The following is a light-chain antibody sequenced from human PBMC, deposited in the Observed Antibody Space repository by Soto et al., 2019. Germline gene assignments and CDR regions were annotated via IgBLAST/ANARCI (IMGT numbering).Light chain of an antibody. Sequence: EIVMTQSPATLSVSPGERATLSCRASQSVSSNLAWYQQKPGQPPRLLIYGASTRATGIPARFSGSGSGTEFTLTISSLQSEDFAVYYCQQYNNWQITFGGGTKVEIK. CDR3: QQYNNWQIT. CDR1: QSVSSN. CDR2: GAS. J-gene: IGKJ4*01. V-gene: IGKV3D-15*01.